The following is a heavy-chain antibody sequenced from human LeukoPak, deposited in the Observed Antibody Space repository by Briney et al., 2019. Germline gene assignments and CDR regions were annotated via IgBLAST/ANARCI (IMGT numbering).Heavy chain of an antibody. Sequence: ASVKVSCKASGYTFTSYDINWVRQATGQGLEWMGWMNPNSGNTGYAQKFQGRVTITADESTSTAYMELSSLRSEDTAVYYCARVQEGFLAYFDYWGQGTLVTVSS. CDR2: MNPNSGNT. V-gene: IGHV1-8*01. D-gene: IGHD2-21*01. J-gene: IGHJ4*02. CDR1: GYTFTSYD. CDR3: ARVQEGFLAYFDY.